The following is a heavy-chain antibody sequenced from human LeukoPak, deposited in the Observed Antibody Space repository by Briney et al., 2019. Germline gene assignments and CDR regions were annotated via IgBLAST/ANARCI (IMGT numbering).Heavy chain of an antibody. CDR2: ISGSGGST. J-gene: IGHJ4*02. CDR3: ARGPSGYHNT. D-gene: IGHD5-12*01. Sequence: GGSLRLSCAASGLTFSSYAMSWVRQAPGKGLEWVSCISGSGGSTYYADSVKGRFTISRDNSKNTLYLQMNSLRAEDTAVYYCARGPSGYHNTGGQGTLVTVSS. CDR1: GLTFSSYA. V-gene: IGHV3-23*01.